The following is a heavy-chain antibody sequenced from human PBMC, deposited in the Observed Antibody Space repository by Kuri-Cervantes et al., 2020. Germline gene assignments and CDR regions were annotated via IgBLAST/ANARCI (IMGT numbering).Heavy chain of an antibody. V-gene: IGHV2-5*02. CDR2: IYWDDDK. D-gene: IGHD1-7*01. CDR1: GFSLSTSGVG. Sequence: SGPTLVKPTQTLTLTCTFSGFSLSTSGVGVGWIRQPPGKALEWLALIYWDDDKRYSPSLKSRLTITKDTSENQVVLTMINVDPVDTATYYCAHTIPLRSSTNWNFGSFDYWGQGTLVTVSS. J-gene: IGHJ4*02. CDR3: AHTIPLRSSTNWNFGSFDY.